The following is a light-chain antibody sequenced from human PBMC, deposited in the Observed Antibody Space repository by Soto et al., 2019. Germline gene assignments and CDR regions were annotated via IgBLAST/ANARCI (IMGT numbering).Light chain of an antibody. J-gene: IGLJ1*01. V-gene: IGLV2-14*01. CDR2: EVS. Sequence: QSALTQPASVSGSPGQSITISCTGTSSDVGGYKYVSWYQQHPGKAPKLTIYEVSNRPSGVSNRFSGSKSGNTASLTISGLQAEDEADYYCSSYTSSSTLVFGTGTKLTVL. CDR1: SSDVGGYKY. CDR3: SSYTSSSTLV.